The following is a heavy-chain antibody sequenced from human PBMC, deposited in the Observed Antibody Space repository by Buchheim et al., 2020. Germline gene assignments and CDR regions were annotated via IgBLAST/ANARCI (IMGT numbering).Heavy chain of an antibody. D-gene: IGHD5-24*01. CDR2: ISGDGSST. CDR1: GFTFSNYW. CDR3: LRGADGYGNFVY. Sequence: EVQLVESGGGLVQPGGSLRLSCAASGFTFSNYWMHWVRQTPGKGLVWVSRISGDGSSTNFADSVKGRFTISRDNAKNTLYLHMNSLRAEDTAVFYCLRGADGYGNFVYWGRGTL. J-gene: IGHJ4*02. V-gene: IGHV3-74*01.